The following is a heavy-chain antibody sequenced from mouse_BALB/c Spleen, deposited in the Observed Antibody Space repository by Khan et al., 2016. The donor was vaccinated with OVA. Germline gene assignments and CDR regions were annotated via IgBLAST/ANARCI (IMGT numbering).Heavy chain of an antibody. CDR1: VYSITSGYS. V-gene: IGHV3-1*02. J-gene: IGHJ4*01. D-gene: IGHD2-1*01. CDR3: GRDGKYMYY. Sequence: EVQLQESGPDLVKPSQSLSLTCTVTVYSITSGYSWHWIRQFPGNKLEWMGYIYHSGSINYNPSLKSRFSITRDTSKNLFFLQLNSVTTEDTATYYCGRDGKYMYYWGQGTSVTVSS. CDR2: IYHSGSI.